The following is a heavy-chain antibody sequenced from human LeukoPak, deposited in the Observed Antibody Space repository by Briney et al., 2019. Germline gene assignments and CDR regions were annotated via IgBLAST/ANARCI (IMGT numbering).Heavy chain of an antibody. CDR2: IYYSGSI. J-gene: IGHJ4*02. D-gene: IGHD5-18*01. CDR3: ARSRGYSYGTTFLDY. CDR1: GGSISSYY. Sequence: SETLSLTCTVSGGSISSYYWSWIRQPPGKGLEWIGYIYYSGSINYNPSLKSRVTISVDTSKNQFSLKLSSVTAADTAVYYCARSRGYSYGTTFLDYWGQGTLVTVSS. V-gene: IGHV4-59*08.